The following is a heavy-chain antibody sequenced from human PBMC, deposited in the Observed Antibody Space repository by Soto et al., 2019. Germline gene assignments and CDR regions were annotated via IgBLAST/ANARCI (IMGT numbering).Heavy chain of an antibody. D-gene: IGHD1-26*01. CDR3: ARAQVGPIYYYGMDV. J-gene: IGHJ6*02. CDR1: GFTVSSNY. V-gene: IGHV3-53*01. Sequence: PGGSLRLSCAASGFTVSSNYMTWVRQAPGKGLDWVSVIYSGGTTYYADSVKGRFTISRDNSKNTLYLQMNSLRAEDTAVYYCARAQVGPIYYYGMDVWGQGTTVTVSS. CDR2: IYSGGTT.